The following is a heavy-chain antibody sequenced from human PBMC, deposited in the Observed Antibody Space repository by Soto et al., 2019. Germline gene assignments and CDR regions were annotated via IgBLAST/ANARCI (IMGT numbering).Heavy chain of an antibody. Sequence: GGSLRLSCAASGLTFSSYSMSWVRQAPGKGLEWVSSISSSSGHIYYADSLKGRFTISRDNAKNSLYLQMNSLRAEDTAVYYCTRHWLATREFDYWGQGTLVTVSS. D-gene: IGHD1-26*01. J-gene: IGHJ4*02. V-gene: IGHV3-21*01. CDR3: TRHWLATREFDY. CDR1: GLTFSSYS. CDR2: ISSSSGHI.